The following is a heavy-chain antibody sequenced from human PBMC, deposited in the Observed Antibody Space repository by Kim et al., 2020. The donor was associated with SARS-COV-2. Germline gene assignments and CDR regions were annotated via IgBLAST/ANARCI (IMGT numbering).Heavy chain of an antibody. J-gene: IGHJ4*02. CDR2: IYPGDSDA. CDR3: ARHLNPSYGGLTVD. CDR1: GYIFTNYW. V-gene: IGHV5-51*01. Sequence: GESLKISCKGFGYIFTNYWITWVRQMPGKGLEWMGIIYPGDSDATYSPSFQGQVTISADKSISTAYLQWSSLKASDTAMYYCARHLNPSYGGLTVDWGQGTLVIVSS. D-gene: IGHD4-17*01.